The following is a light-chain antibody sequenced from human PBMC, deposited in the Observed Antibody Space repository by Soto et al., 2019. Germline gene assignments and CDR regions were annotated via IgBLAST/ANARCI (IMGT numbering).Light chain of an antibody. J-gene: IGKJ1*01. CDR2: AAS. CDR3: HQSYSTPPWT. CDR1: QSISSY. V-gene: IGKV1-39*01. Sequence: DIQITQTPSSLSASLGDRATLTCRASQSISSYLNWYQQKPGQAPRLLIYAASCLQSGVPARFSGSGSGTDFTITISSLQPEDFATYYCHQSYSTPPWTFGQGTKVDIK.